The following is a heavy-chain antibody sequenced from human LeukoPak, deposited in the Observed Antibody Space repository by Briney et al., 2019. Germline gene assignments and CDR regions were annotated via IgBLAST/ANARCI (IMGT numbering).Heavy chain of an antibody. V-gene: IGHV3-23*01. CDR3: AKSGYGYPTVTFDY. CDR1: GFTFSSYA. CDR2: ISGSGGST. D-gene: IGHD5-12*01. Sequence: GGPLRLSCAASGFTFSSYAMSWVRQAPGKGLEWVSAISGSGGSTYYADSVKGRFTISRDNSKNTLYLQMNSLRAEDTAVYYCAKSGYGYPTVTFDYWGQGTLVTVSS. J-gene: IGHJ4*02.